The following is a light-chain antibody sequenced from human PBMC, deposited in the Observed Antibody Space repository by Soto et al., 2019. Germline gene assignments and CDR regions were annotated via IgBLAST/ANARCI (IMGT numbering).Light chain of an antibody. CDR1: ITDVGAYKY. CDR3: SSYAGSNSVV. V-gene: IGLV2-8*01. CDR2: EVN. J-gene: IGLJ2*01. Sequence: QSVLTQPPSASGSPGQSVTISCTGTITDVGAYKYVSWYQQHPGKAPKLMIYEVNKRPSGVPDRFSGSKSGKTASLTVSGLQPEDEADYYCSSYAGSNSVVFGGGTKLTVL.